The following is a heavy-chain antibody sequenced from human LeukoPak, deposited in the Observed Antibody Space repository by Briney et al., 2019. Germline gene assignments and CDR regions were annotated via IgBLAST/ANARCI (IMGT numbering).Heavy chain of an antibody. J-gene: IGHJ6*02. V-gene: IGHV4-34*01. D-gene: IGHD5-12*01. CDR1: GGSFSGYY. Sequence: SETLSLTCAVYGGSFSGYYWSWIRQPPGKGLEWIGEINHSGSTNYNPSLKSRVTISEDTSKNQFSLKLSSVTAADTAVYYCARGRDIVATFGYYYYYGMDVWGQGTTVTVSS. CDR2: INHSGST. CDR3: ARGRDIVATFGYYYYYGMDV.